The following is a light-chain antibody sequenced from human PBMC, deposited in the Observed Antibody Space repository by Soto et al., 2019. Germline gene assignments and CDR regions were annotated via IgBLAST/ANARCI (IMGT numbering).Light chain of an antibody. CDR1: QTVLFSYNNKNY. Sequence: PPDSLAVALGGTAAIICKSSQTVLFSYNNKNYLAWEQQKPGPPPKLRIYWASTRESGVPHRFRGSGSGTDFTLTISSLQSEDVAVYDCQQYKSWLPITFCQG. V-gene: IGKV4-1*01. CDR3: QQYKSWLPIT. CDR2: WAS. J-gene: IGKJ5*01.